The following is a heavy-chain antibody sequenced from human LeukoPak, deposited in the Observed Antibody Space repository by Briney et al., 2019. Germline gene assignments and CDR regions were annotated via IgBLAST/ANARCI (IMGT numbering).Heavy chain of an antibody. D-gene: IGHD4-23*01. V-gene: IGHV6-1*01. CDR3: ARRTVAALGPVFDY. CDR1: GDSVSSNSVT. CDR2: TYYRSTWYN. J-gene: IGHJ4*02. Sequence: SQTLSLTCAISGDSVSSNSVTWNWIRQSPSRGLEWLARTYYRSTWYNDYAVSVRGRITVNPDTSKNQFSLKLSSVTAVDTAVYFCARRTVAALGPVFDYWGQGTLITVSS.